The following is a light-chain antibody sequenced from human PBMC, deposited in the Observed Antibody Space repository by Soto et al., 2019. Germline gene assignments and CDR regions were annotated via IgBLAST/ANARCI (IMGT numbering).Light chain of an antibody. Sequence: EIVLTQTPPSLSVTPGQPASISCKSSHNLRHSDGRTYVYWYVQRPGQTPQVLIYEVSNRLSGVPDRFGGYGAGTDLTLEISRVEADDVGIYYCMQTIQLPLTFGGGTKVEIK. V-gene: IGKV2D-29*01. CDR2: EVS. CDR3: MQTIQLPLT. CDR1: HNLRHSDGRTY. J-gene: IGKJ4*01.